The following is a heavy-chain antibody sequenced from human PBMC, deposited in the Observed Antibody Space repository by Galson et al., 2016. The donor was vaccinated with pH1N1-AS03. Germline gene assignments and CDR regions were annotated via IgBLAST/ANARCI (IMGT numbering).Heavy chain of an antibody. CDR3: ARVSAGLTGYYYAMDV. CDR1: GYTFTSYY. D-gene: IGHD4/OR15-4a*01. CDR2: INPSDGNT. J-gene: IGHJ6*02. V-gene: IGHV1-46*01. Sequence: SVKVSCKASGYTFTSYYIHWVRQAPGQGREWMGIINPSDGNTNYAQRFQGRFTMTRDTSTSTLYMELSSLRSDDTAVYYCARVSAGLTGYYYAMDVWGQGTTVTVSS.